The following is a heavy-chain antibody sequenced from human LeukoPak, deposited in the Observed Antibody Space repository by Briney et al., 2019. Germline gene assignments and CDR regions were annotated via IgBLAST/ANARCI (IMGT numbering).Heavy chain of an antibody. V-gene: IGHV1-2*02. D-gene: IGHD2-15*01. CDR1: GYTFTSYD. CDR2: MNPNSGGT. Sequence: GASVKVSCKASGYTFTSYDINWVRQATGQGLEWMGWMNPNSGGTNYAQKFQGRVTMTRDTSISTAYMELSRLRSDDTAVYYCARDLTSTATFYFDYWGQGTLVTVSS. J-gene: IGHJ4*02. CDR3: ARDLTSTATFYFDY.